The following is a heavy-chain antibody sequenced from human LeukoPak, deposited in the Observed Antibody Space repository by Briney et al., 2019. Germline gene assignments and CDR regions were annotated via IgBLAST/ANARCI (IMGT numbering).Heavy chain of an antibody. D-gene: IGHD2-2*01. J-gene: IGHJ6*04. CDR3: ARGDFCSSSNSYLRRIDV. V-gene: IGHV4-59*01. Sequence: SETLSLTCTVSGVSISDYYWNWIRQPPGKGLEWIGYIYYSGSTTYNPSLKSRVTMSVDTAKNQFSLKLTSVTAADTAVYYCARGDFCSSSNSYLRRIDVGRKGPTVTVSS. CDR1: GVSISDYY. CDR2: IYYSGST.